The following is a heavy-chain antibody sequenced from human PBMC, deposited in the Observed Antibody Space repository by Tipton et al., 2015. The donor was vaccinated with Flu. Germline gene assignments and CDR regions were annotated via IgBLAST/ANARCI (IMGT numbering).Heavy chain of an antibody. CDR3: ARVTPPNYDYIWGSYGDAFDI. CDR2: IYTSGST. V-gene: IGHV4-4*07. Sequence: TLSLTCTVSGGSISSYYWSRIRQPAGKGLEWIGRIYTSGSTNYNPSLKSRVTMSVDTSKNQFSLKLSSVTAADTAVYYCARVTPPNYDYIWGSYGDAFDIWGQGTMVTVSS. D-gene: IGHD3-16*01. J-gene: IGHJ3*02. CDR1: GGSISSYY.